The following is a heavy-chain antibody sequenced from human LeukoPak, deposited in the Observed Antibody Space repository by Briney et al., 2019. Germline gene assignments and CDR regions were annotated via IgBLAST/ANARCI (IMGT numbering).Heavy chain of an antibody. CDR3: AKCPLEWLRTPHFDY. V-gene: IGHV3-23*01. CDR2: ISGSGGST. CDR1: GFTFSSYA. D-gene: IGHD3-3*01. Sequence: GGSLRLSCAASGFTFSSYAMSWVRQAPGKGLEWVSAISGSGGSTYYADSVKGRFTISRDNSKNTLYLQMNSLRAEDTAVYYCAKCPLEWLRTPHFDYWGQGTLVTVSS. J-gene: IGHJ4*02.